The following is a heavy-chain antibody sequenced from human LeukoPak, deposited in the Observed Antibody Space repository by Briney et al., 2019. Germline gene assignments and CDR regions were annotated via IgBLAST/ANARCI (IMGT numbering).Heavy chain of an antibody. J-gene: IGHJ4*02. D-gene: IGHD2-21*02. V-gene: IGHV1-18*01. Sequence: ASVKVSCKASGYTFTSYAISWVRQAPGQGLEWMGWISTYNGDTNYAQKLQGRVTMTTDTSTNTAYMELRSLKSDDTAVYYCGRDCNRAGDCYSDLDYWGQGTLVTVSS. CDR3: GRDCNRAGDCYSDLDY. CDR2: ISTYNGDT. CDR1: GYTFTSYA.